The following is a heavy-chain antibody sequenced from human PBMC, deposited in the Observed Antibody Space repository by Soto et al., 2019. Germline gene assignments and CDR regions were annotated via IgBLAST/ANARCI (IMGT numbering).Heavy chain of an antibody. J-gene: IGHJ5*02. CDR2: IYHGGST. Sequence: SETLSLTCTVSGDSISSYYWSWFRQPPGKGLEWIGYIYHGGSTNYNPSLESRVTLSLDASKNQFSLKLSSVTAADTAVYYCARHVAYYYGLGNYYPHRPWFDPWGQGTLVTVSS. V-gene: IGHV4-59*08. CDR1: GDSISSYY. D-gene: IGHD3-10*01. CDR3: ARHVAYYYGLGNYYPHRPWFDP.